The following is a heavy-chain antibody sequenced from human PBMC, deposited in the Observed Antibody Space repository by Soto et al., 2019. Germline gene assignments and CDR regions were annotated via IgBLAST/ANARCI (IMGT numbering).Heavy chain of an antibody. J-gene: IGHJ4*02. Sequence: ASVKVSCKASGGTFSSYPISWVRQAPGQGLEWMGRIIPILDITDYAQRFQGRVTITADKSTSTAYMELSSLSSDDTAVYYCARPTSTGTTSGYYSDYWGQGTLVTVSS. V-gene: IGHV1-69*02. D-gene: IGHD1-7*01. CDR2: IIPILDIT. CDR1: GGTFSSYP. CDR3: ARPTSTGTTSGYYSDY.